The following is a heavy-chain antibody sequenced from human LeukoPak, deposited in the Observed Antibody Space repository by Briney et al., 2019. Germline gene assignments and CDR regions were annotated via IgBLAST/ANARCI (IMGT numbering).Heavy chain of an antibody. CDR2: IYPGVSDT. CDR3: ATLRSGYYYDYFDY. D-gene: IGHD3-22*01. V-gene: IGHV5-51*01. Sequence: GESLQISCKGSGYSFTSYWIGWVRQMPGKGLEWMGIIYPGVSDTKYSPSFQGQVTISADKSISTAYLQWSSLKASDTAMYYCATLRSGYYYDYFDYWGQGTLVTVSS. J-gene: IGHJ4*02. CDR1: GYSFTSYW.